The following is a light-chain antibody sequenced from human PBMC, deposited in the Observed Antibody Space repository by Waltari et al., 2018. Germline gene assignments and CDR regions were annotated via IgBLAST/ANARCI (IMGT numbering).Light chain of an antibody. J-gene: IGKJ3*01. CDR2: GAP. Sequence: EIVMTQSPATLSVSPGDRATLSCRASQTISSNFAWYQQRPGQAPRLLIYGAPNRATGIPARFSGTGSGTEFTLTISSLQSEDFAVYYCQQYNNWPPLFTFGPGTKVDMK. V-gene: IGKV3D-15*01. CDR3: QQYNNWPPLFT. CDR1: QTISSN.